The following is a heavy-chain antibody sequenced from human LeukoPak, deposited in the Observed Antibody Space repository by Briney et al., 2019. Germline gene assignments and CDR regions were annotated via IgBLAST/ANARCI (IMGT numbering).Heavy chain of an antibody. Sequence: GASVKVSCKASGYTFTSYGINWVRQAPGQGLEWMGWISAYNGNTNYAQKLQGRVTMTTDTSTSTAYMELRSLRSDDTAVYYCARFRYYYDSSGYYYFDYWGQGTLVTVSS. CDR1: GYTFTSYG. D-gene: IGHD3-22*01. J-gene: IGHJ4*02. CDR3: ARFRYYYDSSGYYYFDY. CDR2: ISAYNGNT. V-gene: IGHV1-18*01.